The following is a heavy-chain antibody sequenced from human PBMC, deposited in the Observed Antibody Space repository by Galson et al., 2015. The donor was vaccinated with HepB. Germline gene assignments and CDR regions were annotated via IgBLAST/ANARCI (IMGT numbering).Heavy chain of an antibody. CDR2: INSDGSST. V-gene: IGHV3-74*01. CDR3: ARDHPHHWRYSYGGAPSN. D-gene: IGHD5-18*01. Sequence: SLRLSCAASGFTFSSYWMHWVRQAPGKGLVWVSRINSDGSSTSYADSVKGRFTISRDNAKNTLYLQMNSLRAEDTAVYYCARDHPHHWRYSYGGAPSNWGQGTLVTVSS. CDR1: GFTFSSYW. J-gene: IGHJ4*02.